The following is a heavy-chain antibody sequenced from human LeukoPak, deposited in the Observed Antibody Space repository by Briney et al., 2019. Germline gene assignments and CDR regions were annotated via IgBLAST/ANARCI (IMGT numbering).Heavy chain of an antibody. CDR3: ARGRGYSGYSYYFDY. D-gene: IGHD5-12*01. V-gene: IGHV1-18*04. CDR2: ISAYNGNT. J-gene: IGHJ4*02. Sequence: ASVKVSCKASGYTFTSYGISWMRQAPGQGLEWMGWISAYNGNTNYAQKLQGRVTMTTDTSTSTAYMELRSLRSDDTAVYYCARGRGYSGYSYYFDYWGQGTLVTVSS. CDR1: GYTFTSYG.